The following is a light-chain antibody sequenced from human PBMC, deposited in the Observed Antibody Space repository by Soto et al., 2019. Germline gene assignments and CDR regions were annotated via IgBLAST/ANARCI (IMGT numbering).Light chain of an antibody. CDR2: DVS. J-gene: IGLJ1*01. CDR1: SSDVCGYNY. Sequence: QSALTQPASVSGSPGQSITISCTGTSSDVCGYNYVSWYQQHPGKVPKLMIYDVSNRPSGVSNRFSGSKSGNTASLTISGLQAEDEADYYCSSYTSSSTLYVFGTGTKLTVL. CDR3: SSYTSSSTLYV. V-gene: IGLV2-14*01.